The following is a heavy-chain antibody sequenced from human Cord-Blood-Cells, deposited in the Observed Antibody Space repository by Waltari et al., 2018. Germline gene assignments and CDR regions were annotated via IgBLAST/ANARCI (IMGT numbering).Heavy chain of an antibody. CDR2: ISGSGGST. CDR3: AKDPSNYFAFDI. Sequence: EVQLLESGGGLVQPGGSLRLSCAGSGFPFSSYAMSWVRQAPGKGLEWVSAISGSGGSTYYADSVKGRFTISRDNSKNTLYLQMNSLRAEDTAVYYCAKDPSNYFAFDIWGQGTMVTVSS. D-gene: IGHD4-4*01. CDR1: GFPFSSYA. J-gene: IGHJ3*02. V-gene: IGHV3-23*01.